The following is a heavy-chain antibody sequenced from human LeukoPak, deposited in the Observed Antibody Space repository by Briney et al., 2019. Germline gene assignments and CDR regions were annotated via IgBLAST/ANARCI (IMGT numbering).Heavy chain of an antibody. D-gene: IGHD3-10*01. CDR2: ISWNSGSI. CDR3: QGYGSGVWFDP. J-gene: IGHJ5*02. V-gene: IGHV3-9*01. CDR1: GFTFDDYA. Sequence: GGSLRLSCAASGFTFDDYAMHWVRQAPGKGLEWVSGISWNSGSIGYADSVKGRFTISRDNAKNSLYLQMNSLRAEDTALYYCQGYGSGVWFDPWGQGTLVTVSS.